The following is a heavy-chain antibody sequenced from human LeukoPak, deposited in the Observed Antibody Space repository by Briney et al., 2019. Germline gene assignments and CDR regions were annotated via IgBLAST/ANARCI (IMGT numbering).Heavy chain of an antibody. Sequence: PGGSLRLSCAASGFTFSSYEMNWVRQAPGKGLEWVANIKQDGSEKHYVDSVKGRFTISRDNAKNSLYLQMNSLRVDDMAVYYCARDRGGAESHGFDAFDLWGQGTIVTVSS. D-gene: IGHD2-15*01. J-gene: IGHJ3*01. CDR3: ARDRGGAESHGFDAFDL. CDR1: GFTFSSYE. CDR2: IKQDGSEK. V-gene: IGHV3-7*01.